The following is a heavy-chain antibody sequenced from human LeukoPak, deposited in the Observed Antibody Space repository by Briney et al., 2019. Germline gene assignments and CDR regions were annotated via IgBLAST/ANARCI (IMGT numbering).Heavy chain of an antibody. Sequence: ASVKLSCKASGYTFTSHGISCVRQTPGEGLEWMGWINAYTGNTNYAQKFQGRVTMTTDTSTSTAYMELRNLRSDDTAVYYCARQAGGYSSGWYQFHFDSWSQGTLVTVPS. V-gene: IGHV1-18*04. J-gene: IGHJ4*02. CDR1: GYTFTSHG. D-gene: IGHD6-19*01. CDR2: INAYTGNT. CDR3: ARQAGGYSSGWYQFHFDS.